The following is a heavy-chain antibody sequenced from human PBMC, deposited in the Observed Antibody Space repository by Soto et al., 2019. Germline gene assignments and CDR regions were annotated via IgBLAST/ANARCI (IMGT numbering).Heavy chain of an antibody. Sequence: SETLSLTCTVSGGSISSYYWSWIRQPPGKGLEWIGYIYYSGSTNYNPSLKSRVTISVDTSKNQFSLKLSSVTAADTAVYYCASSRPREWLGFDYWGQGTLVTVSS. CDR3: ASSRPREWLGFDY. D-gene: IGHD5-12*01. V-gene: IGHV4-59*08. J-gene: IGHJ4*02. CDR1: GGSISSYY. CDR2: IYYSGST.